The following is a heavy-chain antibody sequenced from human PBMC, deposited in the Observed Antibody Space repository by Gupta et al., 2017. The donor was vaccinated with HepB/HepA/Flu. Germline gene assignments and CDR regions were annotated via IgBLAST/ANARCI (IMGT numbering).Heavy chain of an antibody. CDR1: GGSFSGYY. Sequence: QVQLQQWGAGLLKPSETLSLTCPVYGGSFSGYYWTWIRQGPGKGLEWIGKINHSGSTNYNPSLKSRVTISVDTSKNQFSLKLSSVTAAETAVYYCARGRASLYYYDSSYGMDVWGQGTTVTVSS. CDR2: INHSGST. D-gene: IGHD3-22*01. V-gene: IGHV4-34*01. CDR3: ARGRASLYYYDSSYGMDV. J-gene: IGHJ6*02.